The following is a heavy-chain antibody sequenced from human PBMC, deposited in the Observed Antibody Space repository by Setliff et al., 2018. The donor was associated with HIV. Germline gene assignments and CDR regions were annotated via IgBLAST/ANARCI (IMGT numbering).Heavy chain of an antibody. J-gene: IGHJ4*02. CDR1: GGSIKSSSYY. CDR3: ARVWSGYFGY. V-gene: IGHV4-39*07. D-gene: IGHD3-3*01. Sequence: SETLSLTCTVSGGSIKSSSYYWGWIRQPPGKGLEWIGSIYYSGNTYYNPSLKSRVTISVDTSRNQFSLRLSSVTAADTAIYYCARVWSGYFGYWGQGTLVTVSS. CDR2: IYYSGNT.